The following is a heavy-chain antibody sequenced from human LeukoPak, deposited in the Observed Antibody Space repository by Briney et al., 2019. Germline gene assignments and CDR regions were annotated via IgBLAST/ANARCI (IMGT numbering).Heavy chain of an antibody. CDR1: HYSISSSY. CDR3: ARHTFARPFDS. J-gene: IGHJ4*02. Sequence: SETLSLACHVSHYSISSSYWSWVRQPPGKGLEWIGYVYYTGDANYNPSLKSRVVISLDTSKNQFSLKVSSVTAADTAVYYCARHTFARPFDSWGQGTLVTVSS. D-gene: IGHD6-6*01. CDR2: VYYTGDA. V-gene: IGHV4-59*08.